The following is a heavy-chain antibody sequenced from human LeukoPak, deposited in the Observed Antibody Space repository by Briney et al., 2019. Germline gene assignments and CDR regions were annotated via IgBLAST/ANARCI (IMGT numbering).Heavy chain of an antibody. CDR1: GFTFSSYA. J-gene: IGHJ4*02. CDR2: ISGSGGST. CDR3: ANIEIDSSGWSGPRSLNDY. Sequence: GGSLRLSCAASGFTFSSYAMSWVRQAPGKGLEWVSAISGSGGSTYYADSVKGRFTISRDNSKNTLYLQMNSLRAEDTAVYYCANIEIDSSGWSGPRSLNDYWGQGTLVTVPS. V-gene: IGHV3-23*01. D-gene: IGHD6-19*01.